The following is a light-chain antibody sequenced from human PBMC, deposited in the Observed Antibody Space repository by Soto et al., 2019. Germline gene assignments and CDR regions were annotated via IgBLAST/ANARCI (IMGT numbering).Light chain of an antibody. J-gene: IGKJ4*01. CDR3: QQSFSTPLT. CDR2: AAT. V-gene: IGKV1-39*01. Sequence: DIQMTQSPASLSASVGDRVTITCRPSQSISSFLHWYQQKPWRAPKLLIYAATTLQGGVPSRFSSSESGTDFTLTISSLQPEDFATYYCQQSFSTPLTFGGGTKVEIK. CDR1: QSISSF.